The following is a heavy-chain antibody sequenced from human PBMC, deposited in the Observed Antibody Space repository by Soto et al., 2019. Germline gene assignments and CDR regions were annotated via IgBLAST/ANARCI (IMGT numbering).Heavy chain of an antibody. V-gene: IGHV4-39*01. D-gene: IGHD3-10*01. Sequence: SETLSLTCTVSGGSISSDIYYWGWIRQPPGKGLEWIGTIYYSGDTYYNPSLRSRVTISVDTSKNQFSLRLTSVTAADTAVYYCAKHTDFGSGSSWLGSDNMDTDAFDIWGQGTMVT. CDR2: IYYSGDT. CDR3: AKHTDFGSGSSWLGSDNMDTDAFDI. J-gene: IGHJ3*02. CDR1: GGSISSDIYY.